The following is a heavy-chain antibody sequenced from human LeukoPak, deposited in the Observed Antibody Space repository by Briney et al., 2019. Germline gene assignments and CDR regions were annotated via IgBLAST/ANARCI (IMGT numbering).Heavy chain of an antibody. CDR1: RFTFSTYG. V-gene: IGHV3-30*03. J-gene: IGHJ4*02. Sequence: GGSLRLSRAASRFTFSTYGMHWVRQAPGKGLEWVAVISFDGSNKNYADSVKGRFTISRDNSKNTLYQQMNSLRPEDTAVYYCAREHLLYDSSGYYYYWGQGTLVTVSS. CDR3: AREHLLYDSSGYYYY. CDR2: ISFDGSNK. D-gene: IGHD3-22*01.